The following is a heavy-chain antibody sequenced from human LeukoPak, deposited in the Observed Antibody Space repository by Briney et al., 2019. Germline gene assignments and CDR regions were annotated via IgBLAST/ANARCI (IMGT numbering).Heavy chain of an antibody. CDR2: IYYSGST. CDR3: ATVSYYYDSSGYYSWAFDI. V-gene: IGHV4-59*08. CDR1: GGSISSYY. J-gene: IGHJ3*02. D-gene: IGHD3-22*01. Sequence: SETLSLTCTVSGGSISSYYWSWIRQPPGKGLEWIGYIYYSGSTNHNPSLKSRVTISVDTSKNQFSLKLSSVTAADTAVYYCATVSYYYDSSGYYSWAFDIWGQGTMVTVSS.